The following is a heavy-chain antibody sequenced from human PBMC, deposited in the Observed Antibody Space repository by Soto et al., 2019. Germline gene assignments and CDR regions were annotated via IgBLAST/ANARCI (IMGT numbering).Heavy chain of an antibody. CDR3: ASPPADSSSWYGGEYFQP. Sequence: QVQLVQSGAEVKKPGSSVKVSCKASGGTFSSYAISWVRQAPGQGLEWMGGIIPIFGTANYAQKFQGRVTITADESTSTAYMELSSLRSEDTAVYYCASPPADSSSWYGGEYFQPWGQGTLVTVSS. V-gene: IGHV1-69*01. J-gene: IGHJ1*01. CDR2: IIPIFGTA. D-gene: IGHD6-13*01. CDR1: GGTFSSYA.